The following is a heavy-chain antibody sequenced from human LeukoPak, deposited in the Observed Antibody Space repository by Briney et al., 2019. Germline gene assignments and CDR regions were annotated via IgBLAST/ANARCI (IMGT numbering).Heavy chain of an antibody. CDR3: TRDPRHFDS. D-gene: IGHD6-6*01. Sequence: PGGSLRLSCAASGLTVSSNYMTWVRQAPGKGLEWVAYISGSGHDINYSDSVKGRFTISRDNAKNSLYLQMSSLRVEDTAVYYCTRDPRHFDSCGQGTLVTVSS. CDR2: ISGSGHDI. J-gene: IGHJ5*01. CDR1: GLTVSSNY. V-gene: IGHV3-11*04.